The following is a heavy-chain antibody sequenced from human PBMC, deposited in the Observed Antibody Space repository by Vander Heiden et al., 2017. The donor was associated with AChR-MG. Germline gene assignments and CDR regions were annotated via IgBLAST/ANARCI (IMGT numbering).Heavy chain of an antibody. CDR1: GFTFSIYN. D-gene: IGHD1-26*01. CDR3: AREVIDGGSFYFDS. Sequence: EVQLVESGGGLVQPGGSLRLSCAASGFTFSIYNMNWVRQAPGKGLEWVSYIGSGSDTKNYADSVKGRFTISRDNAKTSLYLQMNSLKAEDTAVYYCAREVIDGGSFYFDSWGLGTLVTVSS. V-gene: IGHV3-48*01. J-gene: IGHJ4*02. CDR2: IGSGSDTK.